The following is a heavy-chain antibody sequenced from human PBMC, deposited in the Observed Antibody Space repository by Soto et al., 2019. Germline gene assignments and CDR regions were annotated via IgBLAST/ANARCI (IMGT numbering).Heavy chain of an antibody. Sequence: SETLSLTCTVSGGSISSYYWSWIRQPPGKGLEWIGYIYYSGSTNYNPSLKSRVTISVDTSKNQFSLKLSSVTAADTAVYYCARGGYSGYLDDWGQGTLVTVDS. CDR3: ARGGYSGYLDD. D-gene: IGHD5-12*01. J-gene: IGHJ4*02. CDR2: IYYSGST. CDR1: GGSISSYY. V-gene: IGHV4-59*12.